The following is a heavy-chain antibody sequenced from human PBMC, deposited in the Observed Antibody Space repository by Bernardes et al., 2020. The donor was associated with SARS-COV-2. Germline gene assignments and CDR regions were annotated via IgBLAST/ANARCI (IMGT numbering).Heavy chain of an antibody. Sequence: ASVKVSCKASGYTFTGYYMHWVRQAPGQGLEWMGWINPNSGGTNYAQKFQGWVTMTRDTSISTAYMELSRLRSDDTAVHYCARSRLVDDYVWGSYRYTLQDYYYYGMDVWGQGTTVTVSS. V-gene: IGHV1-2*04. J-gene: IGHJ6*02. CDR2: INPNSGGT. CDR3: ARSRLVDDYVWGSYRYTLQDYYYYGMDV. CDR1: GYTFTGYY. D-gene: IGHD3-16*02.